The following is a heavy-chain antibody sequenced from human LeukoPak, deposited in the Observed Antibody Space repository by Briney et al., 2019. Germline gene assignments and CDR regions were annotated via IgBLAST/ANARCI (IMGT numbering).Heavy chain of an antibody. Sequence: SETLSLTCAVYGGSFSNYYWSWIRQPPGKGLEWLGEINHSGSTNYNPSLKSRVTISVDTSKNQFSLKLSSVTAADTAVYYCASLRGFDPWGQGTLVTVSS. V-gene: IGHV4-34*01. J-gene: IGHJ5*02. CDR2: INHSGST. CDR3: ASLRGFDP. CDR1: GGSFSNYY.